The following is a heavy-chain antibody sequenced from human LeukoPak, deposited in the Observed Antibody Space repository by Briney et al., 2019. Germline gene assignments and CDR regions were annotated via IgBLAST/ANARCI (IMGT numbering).Heavy chain of an antibody. V-gene: IGHV3-21*01. Sequence: GGSLRLSCAASGFTFSASRMEWVRQAPGKGLERVSSISSTSDHIYYADSVKGRFTISRDNAKNSLYLQMSTLRAEDTAVYYCGGEFSSSPASMDVWGQGTTVTVSS. J-gene: IGHJ6*02. D-gene: IGHD6-13*01. CDR1: GFTFSASR. CDR2: ISSTSDHI. CDR3: GGEFSSSPASMDV.